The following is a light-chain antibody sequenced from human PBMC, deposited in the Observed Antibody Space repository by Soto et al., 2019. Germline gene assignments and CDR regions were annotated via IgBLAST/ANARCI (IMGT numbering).Light chain of an antibody. CDR2: ATF. CDR1: QGIRGD. V-gene: IGKV1-6*01. Sequence: AIQMTQSPSSLSASLGDRVTITCRASQGIRGDLGWYQQKPGKAPKLLISATFTLQSGVPSRFSGRGSGTNFTLTISSLQSEDSATYYCIQDFISPLTVGQGTKVDIK. CDR3: IQDFISPLT. J-gene: IGKJ1*01.